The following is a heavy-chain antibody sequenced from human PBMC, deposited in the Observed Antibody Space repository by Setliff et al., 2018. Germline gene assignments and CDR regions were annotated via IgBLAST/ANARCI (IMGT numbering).Heavy chain of an antibody. CDR1: GFTFSDYY. V-gene: IGHV3-11*01. J-gene: IGHJ6*03. Sequence: PGGSLRLSCAASGFTFSDYYMRWIRQAPGKGLEWVSYISRSGSTIYCADSVKGRFTISRDNAKNPLYLQMNSLRAEDTAVYYCARGGRFAHYMDVWGKGTTVTVSS. D-gene: IGHD3-3*01. CDR3: ARGGRFAHYMDV. CDR2: ISRSGSTI.